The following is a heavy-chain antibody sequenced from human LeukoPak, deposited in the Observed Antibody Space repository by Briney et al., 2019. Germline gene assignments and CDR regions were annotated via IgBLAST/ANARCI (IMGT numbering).Heavy chain of an antibody. J-gene: IGHJ4*02. CDR3: AHINLWFGELYSYFDY. Sequence: GGSLRLSCAASGFTVSSNYMSWVRQAPGKGLEWVSVIYSGGSTYYADSVKGRFTISRDNSKNTLYLQMNSLRAEDTAVYYCAHINLWFGELYSYFDYWGQGTLVTVSS. CDR1: GFTVSSNY. D-gene: IGHD3-10*01. CDR2: IYSGGST. V-gene: IGHV3-66*01.